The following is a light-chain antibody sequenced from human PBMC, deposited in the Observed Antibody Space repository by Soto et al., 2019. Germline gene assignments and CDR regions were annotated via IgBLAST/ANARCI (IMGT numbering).Light chain of an antibody. CDR2: ATS. V-gene: IGKV3-15*01. CDR1: RSVDTD. CDR3: QQRSNWLIT. J-gene: IGKJ5*01. Sequence: EILMTQSPATLSVSPGDSATLSCRARRSVDTDLAWYQQKPGQAPRLLVFATSARATGVPDRFRGSRSGTDFTLTISSLQPEDSATYYCQQRSNWLITFGQGTRLEIK.